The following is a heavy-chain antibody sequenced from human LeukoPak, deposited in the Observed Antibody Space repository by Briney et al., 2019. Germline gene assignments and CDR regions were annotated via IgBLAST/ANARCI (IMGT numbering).Heavy chain of an antibody. D-gene: IGHD3-3*01. J-gene: IGHJ3*02. CDR1: GYTFTSYG. CDR2: ISAYNGNT. V-gene: IGHV1-18*01. Sequence: ASVKVSCKASGYTFTSYGISWVRQPPGQGLEWVGWISAYNGNTNYAQKLQGRVTMTTDTSTSTAYMELRSLRSDDTAVYYCAREGSPTYDFWSGYPGDDAFDIWGQGTMVTVSS. CDR3: AREGSPTYDFWSGYPGDDAFDI.